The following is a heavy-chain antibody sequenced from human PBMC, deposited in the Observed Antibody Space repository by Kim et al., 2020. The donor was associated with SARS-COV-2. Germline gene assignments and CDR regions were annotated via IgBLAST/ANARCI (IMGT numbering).Heavy chain of an antibody. CDR3: AKDKESGDYNNFDSFDM. CDR1: VFSFGDYA. J-gene: IGHJ3*02. D-gene: IGHD4-4*01. V-gene: IGHV3-9*01. Sequence: GGSLRLSCAASVFSFGDYAMHWVRQAPGKGLEWVSHISWNSGSIAYAASVKGRFTISRDNTKNSLSLQMNSLRPEDTAFYYCAKDKESGDYNNFDSFDMWGPGTMVAVSS. CDR2: ISWNSGSI.